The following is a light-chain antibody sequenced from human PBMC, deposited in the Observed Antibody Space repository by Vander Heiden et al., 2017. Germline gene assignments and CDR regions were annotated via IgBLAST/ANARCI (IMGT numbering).Light chain of an antibody. CDR2: SAS. CDR3: QQSNSFPIYS. CDR1: QDVSRY. Sequence: DIRLTQSPSFLSASVGDRVTITCRASQDVSRYLAWYQQKPGKAPKLLIHSASTLQSGVPSRFSGSGSGTEFTLTISSLQPEDFATYYCQQSNSFPIYSFGPGSRVDFK. J-gene: IGKJ3*01. V-gene: IGKV1-9*01.